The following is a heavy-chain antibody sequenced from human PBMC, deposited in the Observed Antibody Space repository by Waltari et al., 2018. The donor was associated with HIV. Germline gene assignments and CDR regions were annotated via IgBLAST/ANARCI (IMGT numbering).Heavy chain of an antibody. D-gene: IGHD2-2*02. Sequence: EVQLLESGGGLVQPGGSLRLSCAASGFAFSRDAMTWVRQAPGKGLEWVSSINGSGGRTYYADSVKGRFSISRDNSKNTLYLEMKSLRAEDTAIYYCTKDPRDTDGMDVWGQGTAVTVSS. CDR2: INGSGGRT. CDR1: GFAFSRDA. J-gene: IGHJ6*02. CDR3: TKDPRDTDGMDV. V-gene: IGHV3-23*01.